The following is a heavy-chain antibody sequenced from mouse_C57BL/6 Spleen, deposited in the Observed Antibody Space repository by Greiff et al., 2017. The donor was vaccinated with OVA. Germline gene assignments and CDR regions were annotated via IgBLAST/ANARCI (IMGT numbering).Heavy chain of an antibody. CDR3: ARGAQAPAWFAY. D-gene: IGHD3-2*02. V-gene: IGHV1-63*01. Sequence: VQLQQSGAELVRPGTSVKMSCKASGYTFTNYWIGGAKQRPGHGLEWMGDIYPGGGYTNYNEKFKGKATLTADKSSSTAYMQFSSLTSEDSAIYYCARGAQAPAWFAYWGQGTLVTVSA. CDR2: IYPGGGYT. CDR1: GYTFTNYW. J-gene: IGHJ3*01.